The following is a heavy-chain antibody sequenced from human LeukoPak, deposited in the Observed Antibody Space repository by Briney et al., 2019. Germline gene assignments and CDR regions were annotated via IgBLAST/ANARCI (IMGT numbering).Heavy chain of an antibody. Sequence: GRSLRLSCAASGFTFDDYAMHWVRQAPGKGLEWVSGISWNSGSIGYADSAKGRFTISRDNAKNSLYLQMNSLRAEDTALYYCAKDRAAMVLGWFDPWGQGTLVTVSS. J-gene: IGHJ5*02. CDR1: GFTFDDYA. V-gene: IGHV3-9*01. CDR3: AKDRAAMVLGWFDP. D-gene: IGHD5-18*01. CDR2: ISWNSGSI.